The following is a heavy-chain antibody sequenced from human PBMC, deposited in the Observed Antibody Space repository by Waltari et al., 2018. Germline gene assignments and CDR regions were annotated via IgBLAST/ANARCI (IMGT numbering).Heavy chain of an antibody. V-gene: IGHV3-30-3*01. D-gene: IGHD2-15*01. Sequence: QLHLVESGGGSVQPGRSLRLSCAASGSIFSNYPGSWSRLAPVKWLEWVTFISYDGSSQYYAASVKGRFTVSRDSPKNTLFLHMNSLRVEDTAVYYCARAKGYCSGGSCYRDAFEIWGQGTMVTVSS. CDR1: GSIFSNYP. J-gene: IGHJ3*02. CDR3: ARAKGYCSGGSCYRDAFEI. CDR2: ISYDGSSQ.